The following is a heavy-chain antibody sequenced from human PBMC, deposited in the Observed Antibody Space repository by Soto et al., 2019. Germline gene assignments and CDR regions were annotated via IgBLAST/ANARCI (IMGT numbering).Heavy chain of an antibody. D-gene: IGHD7-27*01. CDR3: ARRWGPGFDY. CDR2: IYYSGST. CDR1: GGSISSYY. Sequence: QVQLQESGPGLVKPSETLSLTCTVSGGSISSYYWSWIRQPPGKGLEWIGYIYYSGSTNYNPSLKSRVTISVDTSKNQFSLKQSSVTAADTAVYYCARRWGPGFDYWGQGTLVTVSS. J-gene: IGHJ4*02. V-gene: IGHV4-59*08.